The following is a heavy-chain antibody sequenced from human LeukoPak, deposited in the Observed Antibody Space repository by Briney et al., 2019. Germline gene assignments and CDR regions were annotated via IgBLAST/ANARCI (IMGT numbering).Heavy chain of an antibody. J-gene: IGHJ4*02. CDR1: GLTVSRNY. CDR2: IYSGGNT. D-gene: IGHD4-17*01. V-gene: IGHV3-66*01. Sequence: GGSLRLSCAASGLTVSRNYMSWVRQAPGKGLEWVSVIYSGGNTYYADSVKGRFTISRDNSKNTLYLQMNSLRAEDTAVYYCAREPYGDYDPDYWGQGTLVTVSS. CDR3: AREPYGDYDPDY.